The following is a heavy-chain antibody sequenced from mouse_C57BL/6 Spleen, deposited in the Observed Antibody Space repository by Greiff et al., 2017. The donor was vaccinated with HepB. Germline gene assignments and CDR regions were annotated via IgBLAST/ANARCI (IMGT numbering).Heavy chain of an antibody. D-gene: IGHD2-4*01. V-gene: IGHV6-3*01. CDR3: TGGSYYDYDVRFDY. Sequence: EVKVEESGGGLVQPGGSMKLSCVASGFTFSNYWMNWVRQSPEKGLEWVAQIRLKSDNYATHYAESVKGRFTISRDDSKSSVYLQMNNLRAEDTGMYYCTGGSYYDYDVRFDYWGQGTTLTVSS. J-gene: IGHJ2*01. CDR2: IRLKSDNYAT. CDR1: GFTFSNYW.